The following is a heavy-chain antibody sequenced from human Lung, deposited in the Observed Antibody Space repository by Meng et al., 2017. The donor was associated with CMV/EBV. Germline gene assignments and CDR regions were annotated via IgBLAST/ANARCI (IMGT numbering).Heavy chain of an antibody. V-gene: IGHV7-4-1*02. CDR2: ISTNTGTP. Sequence: QVQLVQSGSELKKPGVSVNVSCKASGYTLSTYTINGVRQAHGRGLEWMGWISTNTGTPTYTQGFTGRFVFSLDTSVSTAYLQISSLKAEDTAVYYCARGGNFDPWGQGTLVTVSS. D-gene: IGHD2/OR15-2a*01. CDR1: GYTLSTYT. CDR3: ARGGNFDP. J-gene: IGHJ5*02.